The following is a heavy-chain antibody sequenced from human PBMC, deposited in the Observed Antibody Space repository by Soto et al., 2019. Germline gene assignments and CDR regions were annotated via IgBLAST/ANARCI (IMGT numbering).Heavy chain of an antibody. D-gene: IGHD2-2*01. Sequence: GGSLRLSCAASGFTFSSYAMSWVRQAPGKGLEWVSAISGSGGSTYYADSVKGRFTISRDNSKNTLYLQMNSLRAEDTAVYYCAKDHSYCSSTSCYVYIDHFDYWGQGTLVTVSS. CDR1: GFTFSSYA. J-gene: IGHJ4*02. CDR3: AKDHSYCSSTSCYVYIDHFDY. CDR2: ISGSGGST. V-gene: IGHV3-23*01.